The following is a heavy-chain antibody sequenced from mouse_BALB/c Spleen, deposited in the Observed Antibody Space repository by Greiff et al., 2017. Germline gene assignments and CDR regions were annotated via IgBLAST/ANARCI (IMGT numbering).Heavy chain of an antibody. D-gene: IGHD1-1*01. CDR2: ISSGGSYT. CDR3: ARHKPSITTVVAPPLD. V-gene: IGHV5-6*01. CDR1: GFTFSSYG. J-gene: IGHJ3*01. Sequence: EVKLMESGGDLVKPGGSLKLSCAASGFTFSSYGMSWVRQTPDKRLEWVATISSGGSYTYYPDSVKGRFTISRDNAKNTLYLQMSSLKSEDTAMYYCARHKPSITTVVAPPLDWGQGTLVTVSA.